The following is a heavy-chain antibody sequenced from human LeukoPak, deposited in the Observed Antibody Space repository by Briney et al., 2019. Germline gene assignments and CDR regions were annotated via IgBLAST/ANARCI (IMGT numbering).Heavy chain of an antibody. V-gene: IGHV3-21*01. CDR2: ISSSSSYI. CDR1: GFTFDDYG. J-gene: IGHJ6*03. CDR3: ARVGVLRYFDWLPNYYYYYYMDV. D-gene: IGHD3-9*01. Sequence: KPGGSPRLSCAASGFTFDDYGMSWVRQAPGKGLEWVSSISSSSSYIYYADSVKGRFTISRDNAKNSLYLQMNSLRAEDTAVYYCARVGVLRYFDWLPNYYYYYYMDVWGKGTTVTISS.